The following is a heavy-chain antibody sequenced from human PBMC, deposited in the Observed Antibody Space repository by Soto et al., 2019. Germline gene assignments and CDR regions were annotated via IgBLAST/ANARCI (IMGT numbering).Heavy chain of an antibody. CDR3: SRHGAAVLYYYGMDV. D-gene: IGHD3-10*01. V-gene: IGHV4-39*01. Sequence: PSETLSLTCTVSGASISTSTYYWAWVRQPPGKGLEWIGYIYYTGGTFYNPSLKSRVTISVDTSIHQFSLTLTSVTAADTAIYYSSRHGAAVLYYYGMDVWGQGTAVTVSS. CDR2: IYYTGGT. CDR1: GASISTSTYY. J-gene: IGHJ6*02.